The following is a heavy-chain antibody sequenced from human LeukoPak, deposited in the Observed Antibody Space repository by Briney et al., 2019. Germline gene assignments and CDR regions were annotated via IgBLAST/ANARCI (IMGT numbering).Heavy chain of an antibody. V-gene: IGHV3-21*01. CDR1: GFTFSSYS. Sequence: PGGSLRLSCAASGFTFSSYSMNWVRQAPGKGLEWVSSISSSSSYIYYADSVKGRFTISRDNAKNSVYLQMNSLRAEDTAVYYCARDKSEMATILDYWGQGTLVTVSS. CDR3: ARDKSEMATILDY. D-gene: IGHD5-24*01. J-gene: IGHJ4*02. CDR2: ISSSSSYI.